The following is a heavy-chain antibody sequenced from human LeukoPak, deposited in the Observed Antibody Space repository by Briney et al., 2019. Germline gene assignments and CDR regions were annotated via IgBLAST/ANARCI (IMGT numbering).Heavy chain of an antibody. CDR2: IIPIFGIA. J-gene: IGHJ6*02. D-gene: IGHD2-2*01. Sequence: GASVKVSCTASGGTFSSYAISWVRQAPGQGLEWMGRIIPIFGIANYAQKFQGRVTITADKSTSTAYMELSSLRSEDTAVYYCAREYCSSTSCYFGLGHYYYYGMDVWGQGTTVTVSS. CDR3: AREYCSSTSCYFGLGHYYYYGMDV. CDR1: GGTFSSYA. V-gene: IGHV1-69*04.